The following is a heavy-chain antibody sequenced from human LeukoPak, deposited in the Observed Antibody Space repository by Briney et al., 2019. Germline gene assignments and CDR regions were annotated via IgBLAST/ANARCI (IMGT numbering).Heavy chain of an antibody. CDR3: ARANVLRFLEWLPNWFDP. D-gene: IGHD3-3*01. Sequence: ASVKVSCKASGYTFTCYYMHWVRQAPGQGLEWMGRINPNSGGTNYAQKFQGRVTMTRDTSISTAYMELSRLRSDDTAVYYCARANVLRFLEWLPNWFDPWGQGTLVTVSS. CDR1: GYTFTCYY. CDR2: INPNSGGT. V-gene: IGHV1-2*06. J-gene: IGHJ5*02.